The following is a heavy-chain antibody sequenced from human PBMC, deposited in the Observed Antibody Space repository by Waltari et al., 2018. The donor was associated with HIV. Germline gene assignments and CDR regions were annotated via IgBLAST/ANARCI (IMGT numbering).Heavy chain of an antibody. J-gene: IGHJ6*02. CDR3: ASPISPGGMYYYGMDV. V-gene: IGHV1-69*12. CDR1: GDTFSSKA. Sequence: QVQLVQSGAEVKRPGSSVKVPCKASGDTFSSKAISWVRQSPGQGLVWMGVIIPDLSKTNYAQKSQGRVTITAEESTSTVYMEMSSLRAEDTAVYYCASPISPGGMYYYGMDVWGQGTTVTVSS. CDR2: IIPDLSKT. D-gene: IGHD3-16*01.